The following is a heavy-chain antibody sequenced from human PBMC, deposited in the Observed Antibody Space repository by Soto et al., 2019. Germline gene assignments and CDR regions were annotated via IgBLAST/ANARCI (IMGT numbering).Heavy chain of an antibody. J-gene: IGHJ6*02. CDR2: IWYDGSNK. CDR3: ARGITGTTRYYYGMDV. CDR1: GFTFSSYG. D-gene: IGHD1-7*01. V-gene: IGHV3-33*01. Sequence: LRLSCAASGFTFSSYGMHWVRQAPGKVLEWVAVIWYDGSNKYYADSVKGRFTISRDNSKNTLYLQMNSLRAEDTAVYYCARGITGTTRYYYGMDVWGQGTTVTVSS.